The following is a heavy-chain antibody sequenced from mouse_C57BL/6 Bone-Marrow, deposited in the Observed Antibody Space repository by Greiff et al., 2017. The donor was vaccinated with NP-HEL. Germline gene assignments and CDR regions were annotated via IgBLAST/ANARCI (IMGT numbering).Heavy chain of an antibody. CDR1: GFTFSDAW. J-gene: IGHJ3*01. V-gene: IGHV6-6*01. Sequence: EVKVEESGGGLVQPGGSMKLSCAASGFTFSDAWMDWVRQSPEKGLEWVAEIRNKANNHATYYAESVKGRFTISRDDSKSSVYLQMNSLRAEDTGIYYCTSYDGYLAWFAYWGQGTLVTVSA. D-gene: IGHD2-3*01. CDR2: IRNKANNHAT. CDR3: TSYDGYLAWFAY.